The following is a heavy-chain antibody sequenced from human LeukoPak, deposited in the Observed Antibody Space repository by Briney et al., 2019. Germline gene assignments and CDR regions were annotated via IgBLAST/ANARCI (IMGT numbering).Heavy chain of an antibody. CDR1: GYSFTSYW. D-gene: IGHD6-19*01. CDR2: IYPGDSDT. J-gene: IGHJ5*02. Sequence: GESLKISCKGSGYSFTSYWIGWVRPMPRKGLEWMGIIYPGDSDTTYSPSFQGQVTISADKSISNAYLQWSSLKASDTAMYYCARHRAYSSGWYVNWFDPWGQGTLVTVSS. V-gene: IGHV5-51*01. CDR3: ARHRAYSSGWYVNWFDP.